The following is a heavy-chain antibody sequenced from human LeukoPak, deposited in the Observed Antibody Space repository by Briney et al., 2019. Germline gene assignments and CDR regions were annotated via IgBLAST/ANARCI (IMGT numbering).Heavy chain of an antibody. V-gene: IGHV3-9*01. J-gene: IGHJ3*02. CDR3: AKIWGPGGGNYFDAFEI. D-gene: IGHD1-7*01. Sequence: QTGGSLRLSCAASGFTFDDYAMHWVRQAPGKGLEWVSGISWNGAKIDYADSIKGRFTISRDNAKNSLYLQMNSLRAEDTALYYCAKIWGPGGGNYFDAFEIWGQGTMVTVSS. CDR1: GFTFDDYA. CDR2: ISWNGAKI.